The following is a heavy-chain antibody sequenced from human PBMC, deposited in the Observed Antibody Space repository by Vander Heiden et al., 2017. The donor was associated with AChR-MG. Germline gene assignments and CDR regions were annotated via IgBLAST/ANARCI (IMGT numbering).Heavy chain of an antibody. CDR3: ARESEDGSGSFHNVPFDY. Sequence: QVKLVESGAGEVQPERSRSLLLEVSGFRTNDYEMHGVRQAHGKGLDWLAVIWFDGSKTYYADSVKGRFTISRDISWNTVYLQMTSLRVDDTALYYCARESEDGSGSFHNVPFDYWGQGTLGTVSS. CDR1: GFRTNDYE. CDR2: IWFDGSKT. V-gene: IGHV3-33*01. D-gene: IGHD3-10*01. J-gene: IGHJ4*02.